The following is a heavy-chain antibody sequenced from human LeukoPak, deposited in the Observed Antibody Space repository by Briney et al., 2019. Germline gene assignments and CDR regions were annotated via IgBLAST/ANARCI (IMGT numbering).Heavy chain of an antibody. CDR3: AKDQGYLTYYYDSSGLDY. V-gene: IGHV3-30*18. J-gene: IGHJ4*02. CDR2: ISYDGSNK. CDR1: GFTFSSYG. Sequence: GGSLRLSCAASGFTFSSYGMHWVRQAPGKGLEWVAVISYDGSNKYYADSVKGRFTISRDNSKNTLYLQMNSLRAEDTAVYYCAKDQGYLTYYYDSSGLDYWGQGTLVTVSS. D-gene: IGHD3-22*01.